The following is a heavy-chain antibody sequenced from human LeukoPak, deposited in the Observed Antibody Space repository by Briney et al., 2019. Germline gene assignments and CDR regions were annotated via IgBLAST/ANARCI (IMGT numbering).Heavy chain of an antibody. J-gene: IGHJ4*02. CDR2: IIPILGIA. D-gene: IGHD6-19*01. CDR3: ASFSSSGWPSDY. CDR1: GGTFSSYA. V-gene: IGHV1-69*04. Sequence: SVKVSCKASGGTFSSYAISWVRQAPGQGLEWMGRIIPILGIANYAQKFQGRVTITADKSTSRAYMELSSLRSEDTAVYYCASFSSSGWPSDYWGQGTLVTVSS.